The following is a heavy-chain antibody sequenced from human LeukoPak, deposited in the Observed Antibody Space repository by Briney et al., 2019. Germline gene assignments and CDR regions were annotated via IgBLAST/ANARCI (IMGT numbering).Heavy chain of an antibody. Sequence: GESLKISCKGSGYSFTSYWIGWVRQMPGKGLEWMGIIYPGDSETRYSPSFQGQVTISADKSISTAYLQWSSLKASDTAMYYCARQHSYIPRNHYGSGTYYNDAFDIWGQGTMVTISS. CDR2: IYPGDSET. CDR3: ARQHSYIPRNHYGSGTYYNDAFDI. D-gene: IGHD3-10*01. J-gene: IGHJ3*02. CDR1: GYSFTSYW. V-gene: IGHV5-51*01.